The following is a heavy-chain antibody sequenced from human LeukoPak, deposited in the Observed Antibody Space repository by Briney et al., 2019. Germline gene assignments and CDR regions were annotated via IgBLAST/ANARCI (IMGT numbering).Heavy chain of an antibody. CDR2: TSSSGGNT. Sequence: GGSLRLSCSASGFTFSSCAMHWVRQAPGKGLEFVSATSSSGGNTYYADSVKGRFTISRDNSKNTLYLQMSSLRVEDTAVYYCARSMTTRRGYAFDIWGQGTMVTVSS. J-gene: IGHJ3*02. D-gene: IGHD4-17*01. V-gene: IGHV3-64D*06. CDR1: GFTFSSCA. CDR3: ARSMTTRRGYAFDI.